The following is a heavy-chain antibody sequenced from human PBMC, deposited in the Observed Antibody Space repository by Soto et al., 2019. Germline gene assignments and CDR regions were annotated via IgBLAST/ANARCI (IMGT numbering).Heavy chain of an antibody. CDR2: ISYNGIDK. Sequence: QMHLVESGGGLVQPAMSLRLSCAVSGVTFTNHGIHWVRQAPGKGLEWVADISYNGIDKWYVDSVKGRFTISRDNFGDKAYLQMNGLRPEDTAVYYCASGEGQNGHDTRFDHWGQGTLVTVSS. V-gene: IGHV3-30*03. D-gene: IGHD5-12*01. CDR3: ASGEGQNGHDTRFDH. J-gene: IGHJ4*02. CDR1: GVTFTNHG.